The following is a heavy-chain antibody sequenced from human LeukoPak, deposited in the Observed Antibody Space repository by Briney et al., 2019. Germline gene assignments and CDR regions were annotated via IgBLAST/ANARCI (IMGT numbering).Heavy chain of an antibody. J-gene: IGHJ4*02. V-gene: IGHV3-23*01. Sequence: GGSLRLSCSASGFTFSTYWMSWVRQAPGKGLEWVSAISGSGGSTYYADSVKGRFTISRDNSKNTLYLQMNSLRAEDTAVYYCAKDKAPIAVAHYDYWGQGTLVTVSS. CDR1: GFTFSTYW. CDR2: ISGSGGST. CDR3: AKDKAPIAVAHYDY. D-gene: IGHD6-19*01.